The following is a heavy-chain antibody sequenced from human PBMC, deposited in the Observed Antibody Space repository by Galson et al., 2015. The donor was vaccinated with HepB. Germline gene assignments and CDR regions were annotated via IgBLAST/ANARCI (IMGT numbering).Heavy chain of an antibody. J-gene: IGHJ4*02. D-gene: IGHD2-2*01. Sequence: SVKVSCKASGYTFTNYAMRWVRQAPGQRLGWMGWINAGNGDTKYSQKFQGRVTITGDTSASTAYMALSSLRSEDTAVYYCARQCTSTNCPMGYWGQGTLITVSS. CDR2: INAGNGDT. V-gene: IGHV1-3*01. CDR3: ARQCTSTNCPMGY. CDR1: GYTFTNYA.